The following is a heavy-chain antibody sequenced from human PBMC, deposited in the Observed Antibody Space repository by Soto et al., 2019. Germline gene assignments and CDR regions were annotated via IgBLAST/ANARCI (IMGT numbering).Heavy chain of an antibody. J-gene: IGHJ3*02. CDR2: IWFDGSDK. D-gene: IGHD2-15*01. CDR1: GFTFSSYG. Sequence: PARSLRLSCAASGFTFSSYGMHWVRQAPGKGLEWVALIWFDGSDKYYTESVRGRFTISRDNSKSTLYLQMNSLRAEDTAVYYCARLYCSASSCYSVGAFDIRGQGTMVTVSS. CDR3: ARLYCSASSCYSVGAFDI. V-gene: IGHV3-33*01.